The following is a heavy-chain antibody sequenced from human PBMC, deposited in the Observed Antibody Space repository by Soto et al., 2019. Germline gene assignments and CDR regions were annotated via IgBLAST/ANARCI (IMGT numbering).Heavy chain of an antibody. V-gene: IGHV4-59*01. Sequence: SETLSLTCTVPAGSITTSYWSWIRQPLGKALEWIGYISYRGSTNYNPSLKSRLTISIDTSKSQISLKLTSMTTADTAVYYCASSGIVGREVNTWFDPWGQGTLVTVSS. CDR2: ISYRGST. J-gene: IGHJ5*02. CDR1: AGSITTSY. D-gene: IGHD3-22*01. CDR3: ASSGIVGREVNTWFDP.